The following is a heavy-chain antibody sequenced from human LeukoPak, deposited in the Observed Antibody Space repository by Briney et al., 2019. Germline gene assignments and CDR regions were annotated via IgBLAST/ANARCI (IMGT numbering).Heavy chain of an antibody. CDR1: GYTFTIYY. Sequence: ASVRVSCKASGYTFTIYYMHWVRQAPGQGLEWMGIINPGGDSTNFAQNFQGRVTLTRDTSTSTVYMELSSLSSEDTAIYYCARTLSGSGISYWGQGTLVIVSS. V-gene: IGHV1-46*01. CDR3: ARTLSGSGISY. J-gene: IGHJ4*02. CDR2: INPGGDST. D-gene: IGHD3-10*01.